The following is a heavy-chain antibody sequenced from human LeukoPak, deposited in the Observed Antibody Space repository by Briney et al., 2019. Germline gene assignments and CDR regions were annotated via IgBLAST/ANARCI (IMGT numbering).Heavy chain of an antibody. V-gene: IGHV3-30*18. CDR1: GFTFNNYG. CDR3: AKDVLTGSGHFFDF. D-gene: IGHD3-9*01. Sequence: GGSLRLSCAASGFTFNNYGMHWVRQAPGKGPEWVAVISYDGTNKYHADSVKGRFTISRDNSKNTLFLQMNSLRAEDTAVYYCAKDVLTGSGHFFDFWGQGTLVTVSS. J-gene: IGHJ4*02. CDR2: ISYDGTNK.